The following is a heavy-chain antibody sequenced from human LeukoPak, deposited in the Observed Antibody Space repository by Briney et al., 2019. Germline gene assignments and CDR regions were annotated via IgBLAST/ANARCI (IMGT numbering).Heavy chain of an antibody. J-gene: IGHJ4*02. CDR2: ISNGGDI. D-gene: IGHD6-13*01. Sequence: GGSLRLSCAASGFTFSDYHMAWIRQAPGKGLQWVSYISNGGDIYYADSVKGRFTISRDNAKNSQYLQMNSLRAEDTALYYCAKGIEAAGLFFDYWGQGTLVTVSS. CDR1: GFTFSDYH. V-gene: IGHV3-11*04. CDR3: AKGIEAAGLFFDY.